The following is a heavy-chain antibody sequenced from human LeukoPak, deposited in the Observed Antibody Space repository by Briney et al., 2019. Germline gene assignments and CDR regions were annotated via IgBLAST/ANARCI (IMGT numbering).Heavy chain of an antibody. V-gene: IGHV4-30-4*08. J-gene: IGHJ5*02. CDR1: GGSISSGDYY. CDR2: IYYSGST. Sequence: ASETLSLTCTVSGGSISSGDYYWSWIRQPPGKGLEWIGYIYYSGSTYYNPSLKSRVTISVDTSKNQFSLKLSSVTAADTAVYYCARVGGSGTKYGLSNWFDPWGQGTLVTVSS. D-gene: IGHD3-10*01. CDR3: ARVGGSGTKYGLSNWFDP.